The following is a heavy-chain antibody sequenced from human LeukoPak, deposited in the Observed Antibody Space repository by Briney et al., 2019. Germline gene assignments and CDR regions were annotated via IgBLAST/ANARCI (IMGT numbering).Heavy chain of an antibody. J-gene: IGHJ4*02. CDR3: ARLGLPAPIEVEGIDY. CDR1: GGTFSSYA. CDR2: IIPILGIA. D-gene: IGHD3-16*01. V-gene: IGHV1-69*04. Sequence: SVKVSCKASGGTFSSYAISWVRQAPGQGLEWMGRIIPILGIANYAQKFQGRVTITADKSTSTAYMELSSLRSEDTAVYYCARLGLPAPIEVEGIDYWGQGTLVTVSS.